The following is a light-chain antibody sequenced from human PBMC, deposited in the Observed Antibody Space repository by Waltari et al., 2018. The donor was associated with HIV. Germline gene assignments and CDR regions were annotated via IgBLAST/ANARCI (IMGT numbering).Light chain of an antibody. CDR3: SSYTTRSTPDPNWV. V-gene: IGLV2-14*01. CDR2: GVS. J-gene: IGLJ3*02. Sequence: QSALTQPASVSGSPGQSITISCTGTSSDVGGYNYVSWYQQHPGKAPKLMIFGVSNRPSGVSNRFSGAKAGNTASLTISGLQAEDEADYYCSSYTTRSTPDPNWVFGGGTKLTVL. CDR1: SSDVGGYNY.